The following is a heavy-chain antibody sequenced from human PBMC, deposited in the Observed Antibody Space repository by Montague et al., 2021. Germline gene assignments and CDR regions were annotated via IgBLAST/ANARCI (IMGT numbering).Heavy chain of an antibody. CDR1: GGSISSGGFY. J-gene: IGHJ4*02. Sequence: TLSLTCSVSGGSISSGGFYWSWIRQHPGKGPEWIGSIYDSGSTNYNPSLKSRLTLSRDTSKNQVSPRLTSVTAAETAVYYYARSGGYCSGGRCDTFDYWGQGTLVTVSS. V-gene: IGHV4-31*03. CDR2: IYDSGST. D-gene: IGHD2-15*01. CDR3: ARSGGYCSGGRCDTFDY.